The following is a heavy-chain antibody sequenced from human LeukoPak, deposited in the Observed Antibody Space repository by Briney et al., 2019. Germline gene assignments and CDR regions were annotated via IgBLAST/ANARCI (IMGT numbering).Heavy chain of an antibody. V-gene: IGHV4-34*01. CDR1: GGSFSGYY. D-gene: IGHD6-6*01. CDR3: ARSVRRSSSSQNGG. J-gene: IGHJ4*02. CDR2: INHSGST. Sequence: SETLSLTCAVYGGSFSGYYWSWIRQPPGKGLEWIGEINHSGSTNYNPSLKSRVTISVDTSKNQFSLKLSSVTAADTAVYYCARSVRRSSSSQNGGWGQGTLATVSS.